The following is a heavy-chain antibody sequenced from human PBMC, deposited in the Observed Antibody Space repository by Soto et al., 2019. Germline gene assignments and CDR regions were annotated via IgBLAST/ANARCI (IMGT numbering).Heavy chain of an antibody. CDR1: GGTFTNYA. Sequence: QVQLVQSGVEVKKPGSSVRVSCRTSGGTFTNYALSWVRQAPGQGLEWMGGPIPVFETADYAQNFQGRVTITADKSTSTAYMDLSSLRSEDTAIYFCARPSSGEYYYYAMDVWGQGTTVTVSS. D-gene: IGHD3-10*01. CDR3: ARPSSGEYYYYAMDV. CDR2: PIPVFETA. J-gene: IGHJ6*02. V-gene: IGHV1-69*06.